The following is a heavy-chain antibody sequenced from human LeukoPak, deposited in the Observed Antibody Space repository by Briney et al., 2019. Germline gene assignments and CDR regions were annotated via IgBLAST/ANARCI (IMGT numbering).Heavy chain of an antibody. CDR2: MNPNSGNT. Sequence: ASVKVSCKASGYTFTSCDINWVRQATGQGLEWMGWMNPNSGNTGYAQKFQGRVTMTRNTSISTAYMELSSLRSEDTAVYYCARGLAKDIVVVVAAFWSDPWGQGTLVTVSS. V-gene: IGHV1-8*01. D-gene: IGHD2-15*01. CDR3: ARGLAKDIVVVVAAFWSDP. J-gene: IGHJ5*02. CDR1: GYTFTSCD.